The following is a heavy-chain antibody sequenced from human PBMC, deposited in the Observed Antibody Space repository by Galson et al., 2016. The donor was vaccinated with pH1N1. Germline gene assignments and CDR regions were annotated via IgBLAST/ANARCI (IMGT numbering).Heavy chain of an antibody. CDR1: GGSISSRTYY. V-gene: IGHV4-61*02. CDR3: ARGGEEVLTFGVPHNWFDP. Sequence: LSLTCTVSGGSISSRTYYWSWIRQPAGKGLEWIGLVYSSGSTRYNPSLKSRVTISADTSKSQLSLKMTSVTAADTAVYYCARGGEEVLTFGVPHNWFDPWGQGILVTVSS. J-gene: IGHJ5*02. D-gene: IGHD3-10*01. CDR2: VYSSGST.